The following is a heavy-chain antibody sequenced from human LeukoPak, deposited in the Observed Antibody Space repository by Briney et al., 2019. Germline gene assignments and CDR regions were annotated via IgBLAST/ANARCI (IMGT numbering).Heavy chain of an antibody. V-gene: IGHV5-51*01. Sequence: GDSLKISCKASGYRFTSYWIGWVRQMPGKGLEWMGVIHPGEYERRYSPSFEGQVTISADNSISTAYLQWSSLKASDTAMYYCARRAHSGAMITLDYWGQGTLVTVSS. J-gene: IGHJ4*02. CDR3: ARRAHSGAMITLDY. CDR1: GYRFTSYW. CDR2: IHPGEYER. D-gene: IGHD5-12*01.